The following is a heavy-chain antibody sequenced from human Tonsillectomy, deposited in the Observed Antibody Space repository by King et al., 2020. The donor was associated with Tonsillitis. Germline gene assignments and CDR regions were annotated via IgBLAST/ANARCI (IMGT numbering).Heavy chain of an antibody. Sequence: QLVQSGGGLVQPGGSLRLSCAASGFTFSSYWMSWVRQAPGKGLEWVANIKQDGSEKYYVDSVKCRFTISIDNAKNSLYLKMNSLRAEDTAVYYCARDALTDSSGYYYSDFDYWGQGTLVTVSS. CDR3: ARDALTDSSGYYYSDFDY. V-gene: IGHV3-7*01. J-gene: IGHJ4*02. CDR1: GFTFSSYW. CDR2: IKQDGSEK. D-gene: IGHD3-22*01.